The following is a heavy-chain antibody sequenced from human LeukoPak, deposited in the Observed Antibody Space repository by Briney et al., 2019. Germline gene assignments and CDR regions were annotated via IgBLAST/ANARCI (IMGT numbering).Heavy chain of an antibody. V-gene: IGHV4-59*12. J-gene: IGHJ6*02. CDR2: IYYSGST. CDR3: ARDDCSSTSCYFGKYGMDV. Sequence: PSETLSLTCTVSGGSISSYYWSWIRQPPGKGLEWIGYIYYSGSTNYNPSLKSRVTISVDTSKNQFSLKLSSVTAADTAVYYCARDDCSSTSCYFGKYGMDVWGQGTTVTVSS. CDR1: GGSISSYY. D-gene: IGHD2-2*01.